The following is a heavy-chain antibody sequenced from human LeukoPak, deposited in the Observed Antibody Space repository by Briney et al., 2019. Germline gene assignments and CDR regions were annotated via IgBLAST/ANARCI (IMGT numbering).Heavy chain of an antibody. CDR1: GFTFSSYA. D-gene: IGHD3-22*01. Sequence: PGGSLRLSCAASGFTFSSYAMHWVRQAPGKGLEWVAVISYDGSNKYYADSVKGRFTISRDNSKNTLYLQMNSLRAEDTAVYYCARDIGSSGYRLNYWGQGTLVTVPS. CDR3: ARDIGSSGYRLNY. V-gene: IGHV3-30-3*01. J-gene: IGHJ4*02. CDR2: ISYDGSNK.